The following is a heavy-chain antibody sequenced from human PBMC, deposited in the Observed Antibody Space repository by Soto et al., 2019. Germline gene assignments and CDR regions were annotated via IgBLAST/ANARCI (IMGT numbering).Heavy chain of an antibody. V-gene: IGHV4-30-4*01. J-gene: IGHJ5*02. Sequence: QVQLQESGPGLVKPSQTLSLTCTVSGGSISSGDYYWSWIRQPPGKGLEWIGYIYYSGSTYYNPSLKRRVTISVDTSKNQFSLKLSSVTAADTAVYYCARGDSGFPPGHWFDPWGQGTLVTVSS. CDR3: ARGDSGFPPGHWFDP. CDR1: GGSISSGDYY. CDR2: IYYSGST. D-gene: IGHD3-10*01.